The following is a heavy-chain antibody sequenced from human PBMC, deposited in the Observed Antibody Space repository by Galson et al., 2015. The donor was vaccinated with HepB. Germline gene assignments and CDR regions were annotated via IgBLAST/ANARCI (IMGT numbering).Heavy chain of an antibody. Sequence: TLSLTCTVSGGSLSSGTYYWNWIRQPAGKGLEWIGRIYSTGKTNFDPSLKSRVTMSVDTSKNQFSLNLSSVTAADTAVYYCARSGIEYQPYYFYMDVWGKGTTVTVS. CDR1: GGSLSSGTYY. CDR3: ARSGIEYQPYYFYMDV. D-gene: IGHD2-2*01. CDR2: IYSTGKT. J-gene: IGHJ6*03. V-gene: IGHV4-61*02.